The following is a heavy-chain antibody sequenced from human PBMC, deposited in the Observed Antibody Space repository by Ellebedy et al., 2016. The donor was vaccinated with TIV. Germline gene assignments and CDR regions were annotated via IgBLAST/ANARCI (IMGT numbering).Heavy chain of an antibody. CDR1: GFTVSSNS. Sequence: PGGSLRLSCAASGFTVSSNSMNWVRQAPGKGLEWVSVIYSGGGTSYADSVKGRFTIFRDTSKNTLFLQMNSLRAEDTAVYYCARDRHVDRGDCLDYWGQGTLVTVSS. CDR3: ARDRHVDRGDCLDY. V-gene: IGHV3-66*01. D-gene: IGHD2-21*02. CDR2: IYSGGGT. J-gene: IGHJ4*02.